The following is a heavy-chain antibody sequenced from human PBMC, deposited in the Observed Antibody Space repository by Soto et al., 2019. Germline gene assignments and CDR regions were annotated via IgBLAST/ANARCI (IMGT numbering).Heavy chain of an antibody. D-gene: IGHD3-22*01. Sequence: GGSLRLSCAASGFTFSSYGMHWDRQAPGKGLEWVAVIWYDGSNKYYADSVKGRFTISRDNSKNTLYLQMNSLRAEDTAVYYCARDGRSGYYYDYWGQGTLVTVSS. CDR1: GFTFSSYG. CDR2: IWYDGSNK. V-gene: IGHV3-33*01. CDR3: ARDGRSGYYYDY. J-gene: IGHJ4*02.